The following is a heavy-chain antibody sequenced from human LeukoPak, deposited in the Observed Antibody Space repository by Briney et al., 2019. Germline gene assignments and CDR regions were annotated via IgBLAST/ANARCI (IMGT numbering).Heavy chain of an antibody. J-gene: IGHJ4*02. CDR3: ARQYGDYIRHFDY. CDR2: INPSSGGT. Sequence: ASVKVSCKPSGYTFTGYFLHWVRQAPGQGLEWMGWINPSSGGTFSAQRFQGRVTLTRDTSIATAYMELGSLTSDDTAIYYCARQYGDYIRHFDYWGQGTLVTVSS. V-gene: IGHV1-2*02. CDR1: GYTFTGYF. D-gene: IGHD4-17*01.